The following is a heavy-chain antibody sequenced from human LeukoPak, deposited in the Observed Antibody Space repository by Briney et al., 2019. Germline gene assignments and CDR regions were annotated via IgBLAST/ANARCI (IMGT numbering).Heavy chain of an antibody. CDR1: GFTFSSYW. J-gene: IGHJ4*02. CDR2: IKQDGSEK. Sequence: PGGSLRLSCAASGFTFSSYWMSWVRQAPGKGLEWVSNIKQDGSEKYSVDSVKGRFTISRDNAKNSLFLQMNSLRADDTAVYYCARATAKQQLVSPLGYWGQGTLVTVSS. CDR3: ARATAKQQLVSPLGY. V-gene: IGHV3-7*01. D-gene: IGHD6-13*01.